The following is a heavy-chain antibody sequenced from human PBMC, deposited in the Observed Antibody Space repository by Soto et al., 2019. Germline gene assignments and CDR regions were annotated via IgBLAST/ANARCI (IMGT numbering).Heavy chain of an antibody. CDR1: GYTFTSYA. J-gene: IGHJ3*02. Sequence: QVQLVQSGAEEKKPGASVKVSCKASGYTFTSYAMHWVRQTPGQRLEWMGWINAVNGNTKYSQKFQGRVTITRDTPATTAYMELSSLRSEDTAVYYCAREGPYYDILTGYYPGTFDIWGQGTMVTVSS. CDR3: AREGPYYDILTGYYPGTFDI. CDR2: INAVNGNT. V-gene: IGHV1-3*05. D-gene: IGHD3-9*01.